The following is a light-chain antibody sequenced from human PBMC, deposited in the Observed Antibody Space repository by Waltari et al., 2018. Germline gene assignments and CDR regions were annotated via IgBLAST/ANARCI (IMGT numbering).Light chain of an antibody. Sequence: IPMTQSTSTLSASVADSLTLTCRASQSISSWLAGYQQKPGKAPKLLIYKASSLESGVPSRCSGSGSGTECTLTISSLQPDDFATYYCQQYNSYSWTFGQGTKVEIK. CDR2: KAS. CDR3: QQYNSYSWT. V-gene: IGKV1-5*03. J-gene: IGKJ1*01. CDR1: QSISSW.